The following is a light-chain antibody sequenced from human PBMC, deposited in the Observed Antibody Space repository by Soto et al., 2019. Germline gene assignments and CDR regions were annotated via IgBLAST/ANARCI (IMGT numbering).Light chain of an antibody. CDR2: DDN. Sequence: VLTQPPSVSAAPGQKVTISCSGSSSNIGGNSVSWYQQLPGTAPKLPIYDDNKRPSGIPDRFSGSKSGTSATLGITGFQTGDEADYYCGSWDSSLSAYVFGTGTKVTVL. CDR1: SSNIGGNS. V-gene: IGLV1-51*01. CDR3: GSWDSSLSAYV. J-gene: IGLJ1*01.